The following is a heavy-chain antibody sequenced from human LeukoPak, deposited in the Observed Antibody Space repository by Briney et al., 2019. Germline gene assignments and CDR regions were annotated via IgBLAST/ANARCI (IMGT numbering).Heavy chain of an antibody. CDR2: IYYSGST. D-gene: IGHD5-18*01. CDR1: GGSISSYY. J-gene: IGHJ2*01. Sequence: SETLSLTCTVSGGSISSYYWSWIRQPPGKGLEWIGYIYYSGSTNYNPSLKSRVTISVDTSKNQFSLKLSSVTAADTAVYYCARHGGTQLWLSGWYFDLWGRGTLVTVSS. V-gene: IGHV4-59*08. CDR3: ARHGGTQLWLSGWYFDL.